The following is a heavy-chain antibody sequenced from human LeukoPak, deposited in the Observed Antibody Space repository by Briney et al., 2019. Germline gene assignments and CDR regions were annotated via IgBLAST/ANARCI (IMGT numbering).Heavy chain of an antibody. V-gene: IGHV3-48*02. CDR1: GFTFSTYW. Sequence: GGSLRLSCAASGFTFSTYWMTWVRQAPGKGLEWLSYSSINGNTISYADSVKGRFTISRDSAKNSLYLQMNSLRDEDTAMYYCASYGDYPSWGQGTLVTVSS. CDR2: SSINGNTI. CDR3: ASYGDYPS. D-gene: IGHD4-17*01. J-gene: IGHJ5*02.